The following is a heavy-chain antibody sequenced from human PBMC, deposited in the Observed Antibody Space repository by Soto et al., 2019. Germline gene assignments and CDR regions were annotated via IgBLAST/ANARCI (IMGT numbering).Heavy chain of an antibody. D-gene: IGHD6-13*01. CDR3: ARVYSSSWISRLDY. Sequence: SETLCVTWSVAGGSMDDYYWIWIRQPPGKGLEYIGYIYYSGSTNYNSSLKSRVTISLDTSKNQFSLKLSSLTAADTAVYYCARVYSSSWISRLDYWGQGTLVTVSS. V-gene: IGHV4-59*01. J-gene: IGHJ4*02. CDR2: IYYSGST. CDR1: GGSMDDYY.